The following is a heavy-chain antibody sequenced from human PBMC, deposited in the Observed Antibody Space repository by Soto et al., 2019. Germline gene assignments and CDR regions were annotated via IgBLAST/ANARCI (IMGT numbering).Heavy chain of an antibody. CDR2: IKGNGSEQ. CDR3: TRNQVKADY. Sequence: EVQLVESGGDLVQPGGSLRLSCVASGFALSSFWMTWVRQAPGKGLEWGAKIKGNGSEQNYVDSVRGRFTISRDNAKNSVYLQMNSLRVDDTAVYYCTRNQVKADYWGQGTLVTVSS. CDR1: GFALSSFW. J-gene: IGHJ4*02. V-gene: IGHV3-7*01. D-gene: IGHD3-22*01.